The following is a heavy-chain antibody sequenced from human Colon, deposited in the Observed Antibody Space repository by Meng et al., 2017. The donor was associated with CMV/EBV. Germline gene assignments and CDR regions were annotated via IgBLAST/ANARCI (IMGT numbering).Heavy chain of an antibody. CDR3: YCWGY. CDR1: GDYLNSRDSYY. V-gene: IGHV4-39*07. J-gene: IGHJ4*02. D-gene: IGHD2-8*02. CDR2: IQHSGRT. Sequence: QAVSCDGCGDYLNSRDSYYWAWMRQSTGKGMEWIASIQHSGRTYYNVSLQSRVTISADMSKNQFSLNVNSVTAADTAVYCCYCWGYWGQGTLVTVSS.